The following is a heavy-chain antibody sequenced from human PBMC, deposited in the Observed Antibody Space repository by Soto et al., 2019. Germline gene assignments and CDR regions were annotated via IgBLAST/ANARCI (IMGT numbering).Heavy chain of an antibody. CDR1: GGSISTSSYY. D-gene: IGHD2-15*01. J-gene: IGHJ4*02. CDR2: IHYNGST. V-gene: IGHV4-61*03. Sequence: SETLSLTCTVSGGSISTSSYYWGWIRQSPGKGLEWIGNIHYNGSTNYSPSLKSRVTMSVDTSKNHFSLKLISVTTADTAVYYCARHRPQEDGNKKGFDYWGQGTLVTVSS. CDR3: ARHRPQEDGNKKGFDY.